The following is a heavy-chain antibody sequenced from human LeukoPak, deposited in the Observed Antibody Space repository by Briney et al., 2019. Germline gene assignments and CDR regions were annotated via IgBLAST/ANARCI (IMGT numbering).Heavy chain of an antibody. Sequence: SETLSLTCTLSGGSISSYYWSWIRQPPGKGLEWIGYIYYSGSTNYNPSLKSRVTISVDTSKNQFSLKLSSVTAADTAVYYCARVGQWELPTWGQGTLVTVSS. V-gene: IGHV4-59*01. J-gene: IGHJ4*02. CDR3: ARVGQWELPT. CDR1: GGSISSYY. D-gene: IGHD1-26*01. CDR2: IYYSGST.